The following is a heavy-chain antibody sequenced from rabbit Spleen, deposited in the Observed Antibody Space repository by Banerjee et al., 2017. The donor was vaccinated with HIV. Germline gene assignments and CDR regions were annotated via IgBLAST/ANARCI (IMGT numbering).Heavy chain of an antibody. CDR3: VRALFGYTSYSGDYLDWLDL. CDR1: GFDFSRYY. Sequence: QLKESGGGLVQPGGSLKLSCKASGFDFSRYYMTWVRQAPGKGLEWIGYVRPVFDSSYYASWVNGRFTISSHNAQNTVSLQMNSLTAADTATYFCVRALFGYTSYSGDYLDWLDLWGPGTLVTVS. CDR2: VRPVFDSS. V-gene: IGHV1S7*01. D-gene: IGHD1-1*01. J-gene: IGHJ5*01.